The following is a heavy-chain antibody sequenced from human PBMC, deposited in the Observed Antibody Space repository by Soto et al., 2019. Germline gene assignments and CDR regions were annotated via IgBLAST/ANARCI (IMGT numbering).Heavy chain of an antibody. CDR3: VRYCSTTLCNGVATRTFDY. Sequence: GGSLRLSCAASRFTFSTYEMNWVRQAPGKGLEWVSYISTSGSTVYYTDSVKGRFTISRDNTRNSLYLQMNSLRDEDTALYYCVRYCSTTLCNGVATRTFDYWGQGTLVTVSS. D-gene: IGHD2-2*01. V-gene: IGHV3-48*03. CDR1: RFTFSTYE. J-gene: IGHJ4*02. CDR2: ISTSGSTV.